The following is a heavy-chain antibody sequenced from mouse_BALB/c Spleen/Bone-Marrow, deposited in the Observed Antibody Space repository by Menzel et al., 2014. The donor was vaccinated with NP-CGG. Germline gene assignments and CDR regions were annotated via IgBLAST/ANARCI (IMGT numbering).Heavy chain of an antibody. CDR2: ISGYYGDA. V-gene: IGHV1S137*01. CDR3: ARSGKVRNAMDY. Sequence: VQLQQSGAKLVRPGVSVEISCKGSGYTFTDHAMHWVKRSHAKSLEWIGLISGYYGDAIYNQKFKGKATMTVDKSSSTAYMGLARLTSEDSAIYYCARSGKVRNAMDYWGQGTSVTVSS. CDR1: GYTFTDHA. J-gene: IGHJ4*01. D-gene: IGHD2-14*01.